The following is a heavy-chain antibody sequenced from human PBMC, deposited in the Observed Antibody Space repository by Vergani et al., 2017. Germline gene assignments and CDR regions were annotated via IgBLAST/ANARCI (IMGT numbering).Heavy chain of an antibody. CDR2: INHSGST. J-gene: IGHJ3*02. V-gene: IGHV4-34*01. CDR1: GGSFSGYY. Sequence: QVQLQQWGAGLLKPSETLSLTCAVYGGSFSGYYWSWIRQPPGKGLEWIGEINHSGSTNYNPSLKSRVTISVDTSKNQFSLKLSSVTAADTAVYYCARVXVTMVRGVIITAITFDIWGQGTMVTVSS. D-gene: IGHD3-10*01. CDR3: ARVXVTMVRGVIITAITFDI.